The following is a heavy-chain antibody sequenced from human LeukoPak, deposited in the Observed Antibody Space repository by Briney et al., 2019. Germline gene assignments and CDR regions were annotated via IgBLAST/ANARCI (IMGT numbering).Heavy chain of an antibody. D-gene: IGHD7-27*01. CDR3: GRFTRSGDSVY. V-gene: IGHV3-7*04. CDR1: GFTFSSYW. CDR2: IKQDGSEK. J-gene: IGHJ4*02. Sequence: GRSLRLSCAASGFTFSSYWMSWVRQAPGKGLEWVANIKQDGSEKQYVDSVKGRFAISRDNAENSLYLQMNSLKAEDTAVYYCGRFTRSGDSVYWGQGTLVTVSS.